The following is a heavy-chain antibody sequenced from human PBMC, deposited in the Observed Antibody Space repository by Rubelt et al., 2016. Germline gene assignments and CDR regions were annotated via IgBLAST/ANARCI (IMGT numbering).Heavy chain of an antibody. CDR2: INPNSGGT. J-gene: IGHJ6*02. V-gene: IGHV1-2*06. Sequence: KVSCKAPGYTFTGYYMHWVRQAPGQGLEWMGRINPNSGGTNYAQKFQGRVTMTRDTSISTAYMELSRLRSDDTAVYYCARDIPDFQYDSSGHHYYYGMDVWGQGTTVTVSS. CDR3: ARDIPDFQYDSSGHHYYYGMDV. CDR1: GYTFTGYY. D-gene: IGHD3-22*01.